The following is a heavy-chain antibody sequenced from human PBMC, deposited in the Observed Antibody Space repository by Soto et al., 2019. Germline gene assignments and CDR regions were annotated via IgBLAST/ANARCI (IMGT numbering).Heavy chain of an antibody. CDR1: GFSFSSYT. CDR2: ISTTSRST. J-gene: IGHJ5*02. D-gene: IGHD2-2*01. Sequence: PGGSLRLSCAASGFSFSSYTMNWVRQAPGKGLEWVSYISTTSRSTKYADSVKGRFTISRDNSKNTLYLQMNSLRAEDTAVYYCAKDKTAMPAYWFDPWGQGTLVTVSS. CDR3: AKDKTAMPAYWFDP. V-gene: IGHV3-48*01.